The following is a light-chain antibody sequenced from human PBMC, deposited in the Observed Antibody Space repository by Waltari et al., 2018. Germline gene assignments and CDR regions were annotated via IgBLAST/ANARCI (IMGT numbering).Light chain of an antibody. CDR3: SSYISSSTLEL. CDR1: SSDVGTYNY. J-gene: IGLJ2*01. Sequence: QSALTQPASVSGSPGQSITISCTGTSSDVGTYNYVSWYQQHPGKAPKLTIFDVSIRPSGVSTRFSGSKSGNTASLTISGLQAEDEADYYCSSYISSSTLELFGGGTSLTVL. CDR2: DVS. V-gene: IGLV2-14*03.